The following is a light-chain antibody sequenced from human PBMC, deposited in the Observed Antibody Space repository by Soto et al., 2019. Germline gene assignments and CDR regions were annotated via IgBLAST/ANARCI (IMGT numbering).Light chain of an antibody. V-gene: IGKV1-5*03. CDR2: KAS. J-gene: IGKJ1*01. CDR1: QTISSW. Sequence: DIQMTQSPSTLSGSVGDRVTITCRASQTISSWLAWYQQKPGKAPKLLIYKASTLKSGVPSRFIGSGSSTEFPLAIRRLQPDDFATYYCQQYNSYSEAFGQGTKVEL. CDR3: QQYNSYSEA.